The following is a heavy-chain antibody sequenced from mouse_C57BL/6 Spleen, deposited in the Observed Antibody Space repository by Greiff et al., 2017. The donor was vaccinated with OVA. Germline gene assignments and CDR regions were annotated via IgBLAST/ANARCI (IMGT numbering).Heavy chain of an antibody. J-gene: IGHJ4*01. CDR2: IYPGDGDT. CDR1: GYAFSSSW. D-gene: IGHD4-1*01. V-gene: IGHV1-82*01. Sequence: QVQLQQSGPELVKPGASVKISCKASGYAFSSSWMNWVKQRPGKGLEWIGRIYPGDGDTNYNGKFKGKATLTADKSSSTAYMQLSSLTSEDSAVYCCARELGRYAMDYWGQGTSVTVSS. CDR3: ARELGRYAMDY.